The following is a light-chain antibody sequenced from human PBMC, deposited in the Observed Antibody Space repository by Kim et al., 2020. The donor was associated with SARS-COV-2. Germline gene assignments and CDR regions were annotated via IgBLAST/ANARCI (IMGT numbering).Light chain of an antibody. CDR1: QSVSSN. CDR2: GAS. Sequence: SPGERATLSCRASQSVSSNLGWYQQKPGQAPRLLIYGASTRATGIPARFSGSGSGTEFTLTISSLQSEDFAVYYCQQYNDWPSLTFGGGTKVDIK. V-gene: IGKV3-15*01. J-gene: IGKJ4*01. CDR3: QQYNDWPSLT.